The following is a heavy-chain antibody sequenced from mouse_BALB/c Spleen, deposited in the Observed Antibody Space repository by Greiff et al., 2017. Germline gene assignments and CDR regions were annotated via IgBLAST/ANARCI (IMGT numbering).Heavy chain of an antibody. CDR2: IWGGGST. J-gene: IGHJ4*01. CDR1: GFSLTDYG. D-gene: IGHD2-4*01. V-gene: IGHV2-6-5*01. Sequence: QVQLQQSGPGLVAPSQSLSITCTVSGFSLTDYGVSWIRQPPGKGLEWLGVIWGGGSTYYNSALKSRLSISKDNSKSQVFLKMNSLQTDDTAMYYCAKHDDYAGYAMDYWGQGTSVTVSS. CDR3: AKHDDYAGYAMDY.